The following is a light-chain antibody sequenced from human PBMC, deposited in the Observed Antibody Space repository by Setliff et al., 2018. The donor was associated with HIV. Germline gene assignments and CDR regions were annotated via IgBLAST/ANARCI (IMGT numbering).Light chain of an antibody. CDR2: EVR. CDR3: CSYAGVSTMV. CDR1: SRDVGGYNY. J-gene: IGLJ3*02. V-gene: IGLV2-14*01. Sequence: QSALTQPASVSGSPGQSITISCTGTSRDVGGYNYVSWYQQHPGKAPKLIIYEVRNRPSGVSNRFSGSKSGNTASLTISGLQAEDEADYYCCSYAGVSTMVFGGGTKVTVL.